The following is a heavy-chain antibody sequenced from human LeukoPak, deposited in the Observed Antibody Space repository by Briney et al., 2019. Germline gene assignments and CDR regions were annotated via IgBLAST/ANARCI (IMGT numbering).Heavy chain of an antibody. CDR1: GGSISSGGYY. J-gene: IGHJ4*02. CDR2: IYYSGST. CDR3: ARAPGIAVSELLFDY. V-gene: IGHV4-61*08. Sequence: KTSETLSLTCTVSGGSISSGGYYWSWIRQPPGKGLEWIGYIYYSGSTNYNPSLKSRVTISVDTSKNQFSLKLSSVTAADTAVYYCARAPGIAVSELLFDYWGQGTLVTVSS. D-gene: IGHD6-19*01.